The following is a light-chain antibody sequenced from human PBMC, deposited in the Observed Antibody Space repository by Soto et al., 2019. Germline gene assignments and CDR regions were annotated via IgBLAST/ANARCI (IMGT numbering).Light chain of an antibody. J-gene: IGKJ2*01. CDR1: QSVSNNY. CDR2: GAS. Sequence: EVVMTQSPGILSLSPGESATLSCSARQSVSNNYLAWYQQRPGHAPRLLIYGASKRATGITDKFSGSASGTDFTLSVNILEPEDGAVYYCQKYGSTPYTFGQGTKLEIE. CDR3: QKYGSTPYT. V-gene: IGKV3-20*01.